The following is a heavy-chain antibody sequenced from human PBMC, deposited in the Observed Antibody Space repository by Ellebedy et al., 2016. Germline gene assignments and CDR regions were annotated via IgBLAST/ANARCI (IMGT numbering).Heavy chain of an antibody. CDR2: IKYDGSEK. J-gene: IGHJ4*02. V-gene: IGHV3-7*01. CDR3: TRDSPGYAVAVY. Sequence: GESLKISCAASGFTSSGFWMTWVRQAPGKGLERVANIKYDGSEKNYVDSVKGRFTISRDNAKNSLFLQMNGLRAEDTAVYYCTRDSPGYAVAVYWGQGAPVTVSS. D-gene: IGHD6-19*01. CDR1: GFTSSGFW.